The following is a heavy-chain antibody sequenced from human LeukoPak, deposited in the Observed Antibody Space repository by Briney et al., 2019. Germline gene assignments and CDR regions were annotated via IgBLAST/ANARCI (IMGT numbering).Heavy chain of an antibody. J-gene: IGHJ4*02. D-gene: IGHD3-22*01. CDR2: IKSRADDGTT. CDR3: TTPVHYSDSRFDF. V-gene: IGHV3-15*01. Sequence: GGSLRLSCAGSRLPFSIAWMTWVRQAPGKGLEWVGRIKSRADDGTTDYAAPVKGRFAISRDDSKNTVYLQMNSLRTEDTAVYYCTTPVHYSDSRFDFWGQGTLVTVSS. CDR1: RLPFSIAW.